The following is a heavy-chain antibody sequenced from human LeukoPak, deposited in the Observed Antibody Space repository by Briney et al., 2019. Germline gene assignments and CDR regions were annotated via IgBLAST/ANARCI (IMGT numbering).Heavy chain of an antibody. V-gene: IGHV3-30*04. CDR2: ISYDGSNK. D-gene: IGHD6-13*01. CDR1: GFTFSSYA. CDR3: ARGKGSWSSFDY. J-gene: IGHJ4*02. Sequence: GSLSLPCAASGFTFSSYAMHWVRQAPGKGLEWVAVISYDGSNKYYADSVKGRFTISRDNSKNKLYLQMNSLRAEDTAVYYCARGKGSWSSFDYWGQGTLVTVSS.